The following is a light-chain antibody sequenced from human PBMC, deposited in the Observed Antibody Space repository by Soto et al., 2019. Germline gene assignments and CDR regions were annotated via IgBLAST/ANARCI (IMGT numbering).Light chain of an antibody. CDR1: SSDIGGYDY. V-gene: IGLV2-14*01. CDR3: NSYTSITTLGV. J-gene: IGLJ2*01. CDR2: AVS. Sequence: QSVLTQPASVSGSAGQSITISCTGTSSDIGGYDYVSWYQQHPGKAPKLVIYAVSNRPSGVSDRFSGSKSGNTASLTISGLQAEDEADYYCNSYTSITTLGVFGGGTKVTVL.